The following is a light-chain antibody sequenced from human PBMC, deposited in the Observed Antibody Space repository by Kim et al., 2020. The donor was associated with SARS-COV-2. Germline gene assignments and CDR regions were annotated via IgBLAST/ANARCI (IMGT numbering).Light chain of an antibody. V-gene: IGLV3-19*01. CDR1: SLRSYS. CDR3: NSRDSSGNHLV. CDR2: GKN. J-gene: IGLJ1*01. Sequence: ALGQTVRITCQGDSLRSYSAIWYQQKPGQAPVLVIYGKNNRPSGIPDRFSGSSSGNTASLTITGAQAEDEADYYFNSRDSSGNHLVFGTGTKVTVL.